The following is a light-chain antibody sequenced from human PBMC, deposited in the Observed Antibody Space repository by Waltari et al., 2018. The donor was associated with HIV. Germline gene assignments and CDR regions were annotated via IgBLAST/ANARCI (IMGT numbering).Light chain of an antibody. J-gene: IGKJ4*01. CDR3: QQYYGVPLT. CDR1: QDISNS. Sequence: DIQMTQSPSSLSASIGDTVTISCRASQDISNSVSWFQQQPGKAPKLLVHGSFILQRGVPSRFSGSGSGTDYTLTISGLQSDDFATYFCQQYYGVPLTFGGGTRV. V-gene: IGKV1-NL1*01. CDR2: GSF.